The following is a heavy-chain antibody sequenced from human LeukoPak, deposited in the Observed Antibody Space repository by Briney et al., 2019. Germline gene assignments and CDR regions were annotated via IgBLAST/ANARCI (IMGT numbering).Heavy chain of an antibody. Sequence: GGSLRLSCAASGFTVSSNYMNRVRQAPGKGLERVSVIYSGGSTYYADSVKGRFTISRDNSKNTLYLQMNSLRADQTSMHSCTRALVPVVTSDDAFGMTGEGTMVFVSS. CDR1: GFTVSSNY. CDR3: TRALVPVVTSDDAFGM. V-gene: IGHV3-53*01. D-gene: IGHD3-22*01. J-gene: IGHJ3*02. CDR2: IYSGGST.